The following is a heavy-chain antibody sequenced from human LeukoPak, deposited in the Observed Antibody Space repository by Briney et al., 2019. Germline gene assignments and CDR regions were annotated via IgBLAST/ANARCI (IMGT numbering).Heavy chain of an antibody. Sequence: PGWSLRLSCGASGFNFRNYAMIWVRQAPGKGLEWISFISGDSSTIFLADSVKGRSTTSRDNAQNSLYLQMNSLRAEDTAIYYCARDRPVVGAIDFWGQGTLVTVSS. CDR3: ARDRPVVGAIDF. V-gene: IGHV3-48*04. D-gene: IGHD1-26*01. J-gene: IGHJ4*02. CDR2: ISGDSSTI. CDR1: GFNFRNYA.